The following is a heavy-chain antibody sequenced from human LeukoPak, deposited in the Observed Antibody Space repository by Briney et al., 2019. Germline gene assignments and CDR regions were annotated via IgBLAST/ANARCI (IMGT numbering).Heavy chain of an antibody. Sequence: SETLSITCTVSGGSISSYYWNWIRQPPGKGLEWIAYIYYSGSTNYNPSLKSRVTISVDTSKNHFSLKLSSVTAADTAVYYCARWVVGATRDYFDYWGQGTLVTVSS. D-gene: IGHD1-26*01. CDR1: GGSISSYY. CDR2: IYYSGST. V-gene: IGHV4-59*12. CDR3: ARWVVGATRDYFDY. J-gene: IGHJ4*02.